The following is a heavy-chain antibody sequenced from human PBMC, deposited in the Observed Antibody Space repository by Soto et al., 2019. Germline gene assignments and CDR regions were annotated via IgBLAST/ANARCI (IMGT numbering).Heavy chain of an antibody. D-gene: IGHD3-16*01. J-gene: IGHJ4*02. CDR1: GFSLSTSGVG. CDR3: AHSALHMITFRGVGVTGYEN. V-gene: IGHV2-5*02. CDR2: IYWDDDK. Sequence: QITLKESGPTLVKPTQTLTLTCTFSGFSLSTSGVGVGWIRQPPGKALEWLALIYWDDDKRYSPSLKSRLTIPNDRSETQVLHTMTNMNPLDTAKYYCAHSALHMITFRGVGVTGYENWGEGTLVSGSS.